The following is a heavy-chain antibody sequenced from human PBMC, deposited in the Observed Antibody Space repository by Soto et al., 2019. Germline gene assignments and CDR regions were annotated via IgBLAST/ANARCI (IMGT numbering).Heavy chain of an antibody. CDR3: ARGGYGGNSGAYWYFDL. CDR1: GGTFSSYA. Sequence: KVSCKASGGTFSSYAISWVRQAPRQGLEWMGGVIPIFNTANYAQKFQGRVTITADKSTSTAYMELSSLRSEDTAVYYCARGGYGGNSGAYWYFDLWGRGTLVTVSS. CDR2: VIPIFNTA. J-gene: IGHJ2*01. D-gene: IGHD4-17*01. V-gene: IGHV1-69*06.